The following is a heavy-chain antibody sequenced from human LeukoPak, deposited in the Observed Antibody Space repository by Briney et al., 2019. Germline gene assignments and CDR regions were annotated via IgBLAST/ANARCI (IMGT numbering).Heavy chain of an antibody. CDR1: GGSFSGYY. CDR2: INHSGST. CDR3: ARRAVDTAMVGYYYGIDV. D-gene: IGHD5-18*01. J-gene: IGHJ6*02. Sequence: SETLSLTCAVYGGSFSGYYWSWIRQPPGKGLEWIGEINHSGSTNYNPSLKSRVTISVDTSKNQFSLKLSSVTAADTAVYYCARRAVDTAMVGYYYGIDVWGQGTTVTVSS. V-gene: IGHV4-34*01.